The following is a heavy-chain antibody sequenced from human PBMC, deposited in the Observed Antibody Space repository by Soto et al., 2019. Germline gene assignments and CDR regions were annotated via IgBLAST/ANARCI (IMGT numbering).Heavy chain of an antibody. J-gene: IGHJ4*02. Sequence: QLQLQESGSGLVKPSQTLSLTCTVSGGSISSGDYSWSWIRQPPGKGLELIGYVFRSGSTYYSPSLKSRVPISVDGSKNQFYLKLTSGTAADKGVYYCARGSYGAGSDYWGQGALVTVSS. CDR3: ARGSYGAGSDY. V-gene: IGHV4-30-2*01. CDR2: VFRSGST. CDR1: GGSISSGDYS. D-gene: IGHD3-10*01.